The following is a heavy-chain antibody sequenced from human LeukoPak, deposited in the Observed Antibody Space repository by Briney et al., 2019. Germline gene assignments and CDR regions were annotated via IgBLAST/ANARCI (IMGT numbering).Heavy chain of an antibody. D-gene: IGHD1-7*01. CDR2: TSDRGDYT. V-gene: IGHV3-23*01. J-gene: IGHJ4*02. CDR1: GFTFTSYS. Sequence: QPGGSLRLSCAAPGFTFTSYSMSWVRQAPGKGLEWVSGTSDRGDYTYYADSVKGRFTISRDSSKNTLFLQMNSLRAEDTALYFCARKAQYNGHYPLDYWGQGTLVTVSS. CDR3: ARKAQYNGHYPLDY.